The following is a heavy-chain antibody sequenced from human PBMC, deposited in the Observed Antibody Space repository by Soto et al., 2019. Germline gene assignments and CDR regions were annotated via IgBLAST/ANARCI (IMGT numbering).Heavy chain of an antibody. J-gene: IGHJ1*01. D-gene: IGHD6-13*01. CDR1: GGSISSGTFS. CDR3: ARQHPLNMHAWYI. V-gene: IGHV4-30-2*01. Sequence: SSETLSLTCAVSGGSISSGTFSWTWIRQPPGKGLEFIGSIYYTGGTYYSPSLKSRVTISLDRSKNQFSLNLSSVAAADTAMYYCARQHPLNMHAWYIWGQGTLVTVSS. CDR2: IYYTGGT.